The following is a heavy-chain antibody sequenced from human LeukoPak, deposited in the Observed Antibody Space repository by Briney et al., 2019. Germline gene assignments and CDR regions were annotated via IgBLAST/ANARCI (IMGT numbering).Heavy chain of an antibody. CDR2: IYYSGST. CDR3: ARSSTGSYFDY. V-gene: IGHV4-31*03. J-gene: IGHJ4*02. Sequence: PSETLSLTCTVSGGSISSGGYYWSWIRQHPGKGLEWIGYIYYSGSTYYNPSLKSRLTISVDTSKNQFSLKLSSVTAADTAVYYCARSSTGSYFDYWGQGTLVTVSS. CDR1: GGSISSGGYY. D-gene: IGHD3-3*02.